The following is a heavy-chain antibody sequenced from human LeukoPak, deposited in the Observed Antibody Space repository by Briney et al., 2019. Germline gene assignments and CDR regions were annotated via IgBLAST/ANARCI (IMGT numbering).Heavy chain of an antibody. CDR3: ARDMKEAYDFWSGYPTSIDYYYYMDV. J-gene: IGHJ6*03. CDR2: INPNSGGT. V-gene: IGHV1-2*02. CDR1: GYTFTGYY. Sequence: ASVKVSCKASGYTFTGYYMHWVRQAPGQGLEWMGWINPNSGGTNYAQKFQGRVTMTRDTSISTAYMELSRLRSDDTAVYYCARDMKEAYDFWSGYPTSIDYYYYMDVWGKGTTVTVSS. D-gene: IGHD3-3*01.